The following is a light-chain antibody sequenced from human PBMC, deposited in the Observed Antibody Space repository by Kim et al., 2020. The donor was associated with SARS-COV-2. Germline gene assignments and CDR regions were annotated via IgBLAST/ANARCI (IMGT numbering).Light chain of an antibody. CDR1: QDISNN. CDR2: DAS. V-gene: IGKV1-33*01. CDR3: QHYYGFPYT. J-gene: IGKJ2*01. Sequence: DIQMTQSPSSLSASVGDRVTITCQASQDISNNLNWYQQKSGEGPKLLIYDASSLETGVPSKFSGRGSGTDFTFTINNLEPEDTATYFCQHYYGFPYTFGQGTKLEI.